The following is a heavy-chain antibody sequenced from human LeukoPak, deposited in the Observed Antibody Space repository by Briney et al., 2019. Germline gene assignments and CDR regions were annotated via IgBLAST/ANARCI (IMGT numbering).Heavy chain of an antibody. Sequence: SVKVSCKSSGYIFTSYGISWVRQAPGQGLEWMGGIIPIFGTANYAQKFQGRVTITADESTSTAYMELSSLRSEDTAVYYCARENRNSSSPLRTKMGYYYHYYMDVWGKGTTVTVSS. D-gene: IGHD6-6*01. V-gene: IGHV1-69*13. J-gene: IGHJ6*03. CDR2: IIPIFGTA. CDR3: ARENRNSSSPLRTKMGYYYHYYMDV. CDR1: GYIFTSYG.